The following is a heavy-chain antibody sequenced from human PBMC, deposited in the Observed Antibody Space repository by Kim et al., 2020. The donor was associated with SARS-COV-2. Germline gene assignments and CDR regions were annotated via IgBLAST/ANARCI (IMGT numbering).Heavy chain of an antibody. CDR3: VKSGDALITMVRGVIMARFDP. Sequence: GGSLRLSCSASGFTFSSYAMHWVRQAPGKGLEYVSAISSNGGSTYYADSVKGRFTISRDNSKNTLYLQMSSLRAEDTAVYYCVKSGDALITMVRGVIMARFDPWGQGTLVTVSS. CDR2: ISSNGGST. J-gene: IGHJ5*02. CDR1: GFTFSSYA. D-gene: IGHD3-10*01. V-gene: IGHV3-64D*09.